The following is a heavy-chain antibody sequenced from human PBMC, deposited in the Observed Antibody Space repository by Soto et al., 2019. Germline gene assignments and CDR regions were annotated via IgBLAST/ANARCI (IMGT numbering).Heavy chain of an antibody. Sequence: EVQLVESGGGLVQPGGSLRLSCAASGFTFSSYWMHWVRQAPGKGLVWVSRINSDGSSTSYADSVKGRFTISRDNPKKTLYLQMNSLRAHDTVVYYCAREHLGLRWYYGMDVWGQGPAVTLSS. V-gene: IGHV3-74*01. J-gene: IGHJ6*02. D-gene: IGHD4-17*01. CDR1: GFTFSSYW. CDR3: AREHLGLRWYYGMDV. CDR2: INSDGSST.